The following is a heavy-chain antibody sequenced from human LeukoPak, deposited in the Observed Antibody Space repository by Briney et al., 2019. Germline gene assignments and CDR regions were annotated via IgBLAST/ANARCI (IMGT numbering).Heavy chain of an antibody. CDR1: GFTFDDYA. V-gene: IGHV3-9*01. Sequence: PGGSLRLSCAASGFTFDDYAMHWVRHAPGKGLEWVSGISWNSGSIGYADSVKGRFTIPRDNAKNSLYLQMNSLRAEDTALYYCAKDRSYSYGQFDYWGQGTLVTVSS. CDR3: AKDRSYSYGQFDY. CDR2: ISWNSGSI. J-gene: IGHJ4*02. D-gene: IGHD5-18*01.